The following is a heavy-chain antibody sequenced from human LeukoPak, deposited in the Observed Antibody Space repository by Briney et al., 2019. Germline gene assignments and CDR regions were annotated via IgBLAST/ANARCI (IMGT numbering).Heavy chain of an antibody. CDR1: RFTFSTYA. CDR2: ISASGGT. Sequence: GGSLRLSCAASRFTFSTYAMSWVRQAPGKGLEWVSSISASGGTYYADSVRGRFSVSRDNSKSTVSLQINGLGAEDTAMYYCAKDLRERDGDYLLFDYWGQGTLVTVSS. CDR3: AKDLRERDGDYLLFDY. V-gene: IGHV3-23*01. J-gene: IGHJ4*02. D-gene: IGHD4-17*01.